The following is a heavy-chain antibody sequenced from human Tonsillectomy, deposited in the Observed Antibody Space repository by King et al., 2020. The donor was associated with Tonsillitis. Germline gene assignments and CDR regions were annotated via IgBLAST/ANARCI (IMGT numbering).Heavy chain of an antibody. V-gene: IGHV1-2*04. D-gene: IGHD6-6*01. J-gene: IGHJ6*03. Sequence: VQLVESGAEVKKPGASVKVSCKASGYTFTGYYMHWVRQAPGQGLEWVGWINPNSGGTNYAQKFQGWVTMTRGTSISTAYMELSRLRSDDTAVYYCARGGVTARPRIYYYYYYMDVWGKGTTVTVSS. CDR1: GYTFTGYY. CDR2: INPNSGGT. CDR3: ARGGVTARPRIYYYYYYMDV.